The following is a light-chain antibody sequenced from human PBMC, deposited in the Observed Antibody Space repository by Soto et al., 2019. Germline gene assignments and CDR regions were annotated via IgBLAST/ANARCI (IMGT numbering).Light chain of an antibody. Sequence: EIVLTQSPGTLSLSPGERATLSCRASQSVSSSYLAWYQQKPGQAPRLLIYDASSRATGIPDRFSGSGSGTDFTLTISXXEPEDFAVYYCQQYGSSPETFGQGTKVEIK. CDR1: QSVSSSY. V-gene: IGKV3-20*01. J-gene: IGKJ1*01. CDR3: QQYGSSPET. CDR2: DAS.